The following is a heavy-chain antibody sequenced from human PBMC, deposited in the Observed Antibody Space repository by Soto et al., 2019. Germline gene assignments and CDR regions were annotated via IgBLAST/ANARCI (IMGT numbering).Heavy chain of an antibody. CDR3: ARGLDSSWYIGPILKYAY. V-gene: IGHV1-18*01. D-gene: IGHD6-13*01. J-gene: IGHJ4*02. CDR1: GYTFTSYG. Sequence: ASVKVSCKASGYTFTSYGISWVRQAPGQGLEWMGWISAYNGNTNYAQKLQGRVTMTTDTSTSTAYMELRSLRSEDTAVYYCARGLDSSWYIGPILKYAYWGQGTLVTVSS. CDR2: ISAYNGNT.